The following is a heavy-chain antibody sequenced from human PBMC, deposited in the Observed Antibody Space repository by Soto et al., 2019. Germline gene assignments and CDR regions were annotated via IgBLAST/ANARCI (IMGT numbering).Heavy chain of an antibody. J-gene: IGHJ4*02. D-gene: IGHD6-13*01. Sequence: KTSETLSLTCIASGDSVNNYYWSWIRQPPGKRLEWIGCIYYTGSTTYNPSLETRVPMSVDTSKNQFSLKLNSVNAADTAVYYCAKYRRTEAEGFTLDYWGRGTLVTVSS. CDR3: AKYRRTEAEGFTLDY. CDR1: GDSVNNYY. CDR2: IYYTGST. V-gene: IGHV4-59*02.